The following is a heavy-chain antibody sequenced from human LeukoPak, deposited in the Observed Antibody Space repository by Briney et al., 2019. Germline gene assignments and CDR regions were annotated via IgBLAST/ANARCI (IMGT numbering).Heavy chain of an antibody. Sequence: SETLSLTCTVSGGSISSYYWSWIRQPPGKGLEWIGYIYYSGSTNYNPSLKSRVTISVDTSKNQFSLKLSSVTAADTAVYYCARGPRVNFDYWGQGTLVTVSS. V-gene: IGHV4-59*01. CDR2: IYYSGST. D-gene: IGHD3-10*01. CDR1: GGSISSYY. J-gene: IGHJ4*02. CDR3: ARGPRVNFDY.